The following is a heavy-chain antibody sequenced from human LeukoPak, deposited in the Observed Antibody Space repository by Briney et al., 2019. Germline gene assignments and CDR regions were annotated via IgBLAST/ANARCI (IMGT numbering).Heavy chain of an antibody. V-gene: IGHV3-23*01. J-gene: IGHJ4*02. Sequence: PGGSLRLSCAASGFTFSSYDMNWVRQAPGEGLEWVSAISDSGGNTYYADSVKGRFTISRDNAKNTLYLQMNSLRAEDTAVYYCAKKETVVSPGNYFDYWGQETLVTVSS. CDR1: GFTFSSYD. CDR3: AKKETVVSPGNYFDY. D-gene: IGHD4-23*01. CDR2: ISDSGGNT.